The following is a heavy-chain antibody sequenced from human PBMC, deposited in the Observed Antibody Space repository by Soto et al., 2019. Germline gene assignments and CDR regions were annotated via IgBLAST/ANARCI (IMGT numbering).Heavy chain of an antibody. J-gene: IGHJ4*02. CDR2: IYHSGTT. CDR1: GGSITTNW. D-gene: IGHD2-15*01. V-gene: IGHV4-4*02. CDR3: ARHVVVHRTRGFDD. Sequence: QVQLQESGPGLVKPSGTLSLTCVVSGGSITTNWWSWVRQPPGRGLEWIGEIYHSGTTNYNPSLKSRVIISRNMSTNQITHNLNSVTAANTAIYFCARHVVVHRTRGFDDWGQGALVTVSS.